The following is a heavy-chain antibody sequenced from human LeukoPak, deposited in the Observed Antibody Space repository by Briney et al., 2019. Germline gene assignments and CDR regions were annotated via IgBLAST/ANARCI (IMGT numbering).Heavy chain of an antibody. Sequence: GASVKVSCKASGYTFTSYGISWVRQAPGQGLEWMGGIIPIFGTANYAQKFQGRVTITADESTSTAYMELSSLRSEDTAVYYCARTLSGHYDVLTGYEFGYFDYWGQGTLVTVSS. J-gene: IGHJ4*02. CDR1: GYTFTSYG. D-gene: IGHD3-9*01. CDR3: ARTLSGHYDVLTGYEFGYFDY. V-gene: IGHV1-69*13. CDR2: IIPIFGTA.